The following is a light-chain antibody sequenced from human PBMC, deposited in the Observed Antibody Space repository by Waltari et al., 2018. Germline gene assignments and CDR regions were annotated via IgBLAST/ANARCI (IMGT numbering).Light chain of an antibody. V-gene: IGKV2-28*01. Sequence: IVMTQSPLSLPVTPGEPASISCRSSQSLLHSNGYNYLDWYLQKPGQSPQLLIYLGSNRASGVPDRFSGSGSGTDFTRKISRVEAEDVGVYYCMQGLQTLYTFGQGTKLEI. J-gene: IGKJ2*01. CDR1: QSLLHSNGYNY. CDR3: MQGLQTLYT. CDR2: LGS.